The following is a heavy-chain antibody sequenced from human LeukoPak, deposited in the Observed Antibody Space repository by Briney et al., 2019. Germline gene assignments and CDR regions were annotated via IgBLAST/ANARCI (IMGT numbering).Heavy chain of an antibody. CDR2: ISSNGAYI. J-gene: IGHJ4*02. CDR1: GFTFSRYT. CDR3: AREGGRGSSNLDYFDY. D-gene: IGHD2-15*01. V-gene: IGHV3-21*01. Sequence: GGSLRLSCAASGFTFSRYTINWVRQAPGMGLERVSSISSNGAYIYYADSMEGRFTISRDNAKNSLSLQMDSLRAEDTAIYYCAREGGRGSSNLDYFDYWGQGMLVTVSS.